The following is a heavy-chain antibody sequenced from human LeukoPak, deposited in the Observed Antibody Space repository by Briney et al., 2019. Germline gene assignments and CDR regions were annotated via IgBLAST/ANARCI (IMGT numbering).Heavy chain of an antibody. Sequence: SQTLSLTCAVSGGSFSGYYWSWIRQPPGNGLEWIGEINHSGSTNCNPSLRSRVTISVDTSKNQFSLKLSSVTAADTAVYYCARLRIAAAGKGFDYWGQGTLVTVSS. CDR3: ARLRIAAAGKGFDY. V-gene: IGHV4-34*01. J-gene: IGHJ4*02. D-gene: IGHD6-13*01. CDR1: GGSFSGYY. CDR2: INHSGST.